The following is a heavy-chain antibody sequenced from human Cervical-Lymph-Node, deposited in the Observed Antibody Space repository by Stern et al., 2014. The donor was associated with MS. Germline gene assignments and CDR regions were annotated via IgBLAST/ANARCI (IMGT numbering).Heavy chain of an antibody. CDR3: ANYDTIWGSSRRAFDN. D-gene: IGHD3-16*02. V-gene: IGHV1-24*01. CDR2: FVPEDDET. Sequence: QVQLVQSGAEVKKPGASVKVSCKVSGATLIEFSMNWVRQAPGKGPEWMGGFVPEDDETIYAQKFRGRLTMTEDTSADTAYMELSSLTSEDTAVYYCANYDTIWGSSRRAFDNWGQGTLVTVSS. CDR1: GATLIEFS. J-gene: IGHJ4*02.